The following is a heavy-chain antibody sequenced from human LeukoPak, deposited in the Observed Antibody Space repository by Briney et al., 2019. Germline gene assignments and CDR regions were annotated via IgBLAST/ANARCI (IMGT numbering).Heavy chain of an antibody. CDR1: RFTFDDYA. D-gene: IGHD6-13*01. CDR3: AKGTSSWHEFDY. V-gene: IGHV3-43D*03. J-gene: IGHJ4*02. CDR2: ITWDAGST. Sequence: PGGSLRLSCAASRFTFDDYAMHWVRHAPGKGLEWVSLITWDAGSTYYADSVKGRFTISRDNSKNSLYLQMNSLRAEDTALYYCAKGTSSWHEFDYWGQGTLVTVSS.